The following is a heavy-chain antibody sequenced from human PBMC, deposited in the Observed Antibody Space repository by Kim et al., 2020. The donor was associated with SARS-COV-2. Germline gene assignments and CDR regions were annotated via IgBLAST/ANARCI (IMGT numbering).Heavy chain of an antibody. CDR3: ARFLYSKWELLDCPFDY. J-gene: IGHJ4*02. CDR1: GYTFTSYG. D-gene: IGHD1-26*01. V-gene: IGHV1-18*01. Sequence: ASVKVSCKASGYTFTSYGISWVRQAPGQGLEWMGWISAYNGNTNYAQKLQGRVTMTTDTSTSTAYMELRSLRSDDTAVYYCARFLYSKWELLDCPFDYWGQGTLVTVSS. CDR2: ISAYNGNT.